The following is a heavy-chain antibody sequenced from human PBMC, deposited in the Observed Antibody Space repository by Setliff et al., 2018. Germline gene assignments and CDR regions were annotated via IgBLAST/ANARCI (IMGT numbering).Heavy chain of an antibody. CDR3: ARERRDRYSSGWYPSH. Sequence: GASVKVSCKASVGTFNRYGVTWVRQAPGQGLEWMGGTIPILGIANYAQKFQGRVTITADKSTSTAYMELSSLRSEDTAVYYCARERRDRYSSGWYPSHWGQGTLVTVSS. J-gene: IGHJ4*02. CDR1: VGTFNRYG. V-gene: IGHV1-69*10. CDR2: TIPILGIA. D-gene: IGHD6-19*01.